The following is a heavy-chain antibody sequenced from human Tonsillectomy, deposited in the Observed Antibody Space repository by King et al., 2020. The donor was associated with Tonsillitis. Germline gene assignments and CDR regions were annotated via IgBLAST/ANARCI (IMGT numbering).Heavy chain of an antibody. D-gene: IGHD4-17*01. J-gene: IGHJ4*02. CDR1: GFTFDDYA. CDR2: ISWNSGSI. Sequence: VQRVESGGGLVQPGRSLRLSCAASGFTFDDYAMHWVRQAPGKGLGWVSGISWNSGSIGYVDSVKGRFTISRDNAKNSLYLQINSLRAEDTAFYYCAKGRFGDYPDFDYWGQGTLVTVSS. CDR3: AKGRFGDYPDFDY. V-gene: IGHV3-9*01.